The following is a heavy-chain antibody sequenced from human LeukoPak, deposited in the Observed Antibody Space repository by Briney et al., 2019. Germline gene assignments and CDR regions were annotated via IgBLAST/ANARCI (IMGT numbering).Heavy chain of an antibody. Sequence: GGSLRLSCAASGFTFSSYWMNWVRHAPGKGLVWVSRIASDGSSTTYADSVKGRFSISRDNAKNTLYLQMNSLRVEDTAVYYCARGHYQPSWGQGILVTVSS. CDR2: IASDGSST. V-gene: IGHV3-74*01. J-gene: IGHJ5*02. CDR3: ARGHYQPS. D-gene: IGHD2-2*01. CDR1: GFTFSSYW.